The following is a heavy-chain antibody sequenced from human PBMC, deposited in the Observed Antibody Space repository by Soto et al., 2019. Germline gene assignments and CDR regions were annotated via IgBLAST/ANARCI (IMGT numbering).Heavy chain of an antibody. CDR2: IKHSGST. D-gene: IGHD2-2*01. CDR1: GGSFSGYY. Sequence: PSETLSLTCAVCGGSFSGYYWSWIRQPPGKGLEWIGEIKHSGSTNYNPSLKSRVTISIDTSKNQFSLKLSSVTAADTAVYYCARGGVGYCRSTSCPLLDYWGQGILVTVSS. J-gene: IGHJ4*02. V-gene: IGHV4-34*01. CDR3: ARGGVGYCRSTSCPLLDY.